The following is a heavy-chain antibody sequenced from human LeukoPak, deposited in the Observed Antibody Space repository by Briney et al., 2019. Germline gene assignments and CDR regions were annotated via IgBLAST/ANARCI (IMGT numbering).Heavy chain of an antibody. CDR3: AKDLVFPVATYFDY. Sequence: GGSLRLSCAASGFTFTHYGMHWVRQAPGKGLEWVAYIASDGNYKDYGDSVKGRFTISRDNSKNTLYLQMNSLRAEDTAVYYCAKDLVFPVATYFDYWGQGTLVTVSS. J-gene: IGHJ4*02. V-gene: IGHV3-30*02. D-gene: IGHD2-15*01. CDR1: GFTFTHYG. CDR2: IASDGNYK.